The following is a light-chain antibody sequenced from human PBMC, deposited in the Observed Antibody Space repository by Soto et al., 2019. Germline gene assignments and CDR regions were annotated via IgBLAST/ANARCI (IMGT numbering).Light chain of an antibody. V-gene: IGKV3-11*01. CDR3: QQRSNWPPWT. J-gene: IGKJ1*01. Sequence: TVWTQSPATLSLSPGERATLSCRASQSVSSYLAWYQQKPGQAPRLLIYDASNRATGIPARFSGSGSGTDFTLTISSLEPEDFAVYYCQQRSNWPPWTFGQGTKVEIK. CDR2: DAS. CDR1: QSVSSY.